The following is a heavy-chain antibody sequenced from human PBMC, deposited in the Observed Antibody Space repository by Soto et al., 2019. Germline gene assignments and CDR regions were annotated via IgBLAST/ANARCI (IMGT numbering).Heavy chain of an antibody. CDR3: ASLVGDWYFDL. V-gene: IGHV3-30-3*01. Sequence: QVQLVESGGGVVQPGRSLRLSCAASGFTFSSYAMHWVRQAPGKGLEWVAVISYDGSNKYYADSVKGRFTISRDNSKNTLYLQMNSLRAEDTAVYYCASLVGDWYFDLWGRGTLVTVSS. D-gene: IGHD1-26*01. J-gene: IGHJ2*01. CDR1: GFTFSSYA. CDR2: ISYDGSNK.